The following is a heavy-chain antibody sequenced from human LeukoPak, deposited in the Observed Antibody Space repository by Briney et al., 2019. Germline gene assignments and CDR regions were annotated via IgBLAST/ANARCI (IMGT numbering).Heavy chain of an antibody. CDR1: GGTFSSYA. D-gene: IGHD3-10*01. CDR3: APYYYGSGSPIPDP. J-gene: IGHJ5*02. V-gene: IGHV1-69*04. Sequence: SVTVSCKASGGTFSSYAISWVRQAPGQGLEWMGRIIPILGIATYAQKFQGRVTITADKSTSTAYMELSSLTSEDTAVYYCAPYYYGSGSPIPDPWGQGTLVTVSS. CDR2: IIPILGIA.